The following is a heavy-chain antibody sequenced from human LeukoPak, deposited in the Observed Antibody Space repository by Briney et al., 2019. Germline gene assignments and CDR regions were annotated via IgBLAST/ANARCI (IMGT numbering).Heavy chain of an antibody. CDR3: AKDSYDSSGHYIQGLFDY. J-gene: IGHJ4*02. CDR2: ISGSGGRT. D-gene: IGHD3-22*01. Sequence: GGSLRLSCAASGFIFSNYAMSWVRQAPGQGLEWVSGISGSGGRTYYADSVKGRFTIPRDNSKNTLYLQMNNLRAEDTAVYYCAKDSYDSSGHYIQGLFDYWGQGTLVTVSS. CDR1: GFIFSNYA. V-gene: IGHV3-23*01.